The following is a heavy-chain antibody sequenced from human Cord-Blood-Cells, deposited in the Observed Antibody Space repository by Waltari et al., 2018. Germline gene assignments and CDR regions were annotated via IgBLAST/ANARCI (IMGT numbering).Heavy chain of an antibody. CDR2: ISRSSSYI. D-gene: IGHD6-19*01. J-gene: IGHJ3*02. V-gene: IGHV3-21*01. CDR1: GFTFSSYS. CDR3: ARTSGWYAFDI. Sequence: EVQLVESGGGLVKPGGSLRLSCAASGFTFSSYSMNWVRQAPGKGLGWVSSISRSSSYIYYADSVKGRFTISRDNAKNSLYLQMNSLRAEDTAVYYCARTSGWYAFDIWGQGTMVTVSS.